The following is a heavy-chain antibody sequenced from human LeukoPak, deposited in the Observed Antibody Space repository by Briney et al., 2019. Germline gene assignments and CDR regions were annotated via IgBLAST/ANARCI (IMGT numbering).Heavy chain of an antibody. CDR2: ISAYNGNT. J-gene: IGHJ4*02. V-gene: IGHV1-18*01. CDR1: GYTFTSYG. CDR3: ARDPSTTVTEYYFDY. D-gene: IGHD4-17*01. Sequence: ASVTVSCTASGYTFTSYGISWVRQAPGQGLEWMGWISAYNGNTNYAQKLQGRVTMTTDTSTSTAYMELRSLRSGDTAVYYCARDPSTTVTEYYFDYWGQGTLVTVSS.